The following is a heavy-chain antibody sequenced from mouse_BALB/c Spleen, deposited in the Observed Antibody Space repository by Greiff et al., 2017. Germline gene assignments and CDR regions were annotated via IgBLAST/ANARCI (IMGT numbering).Heavy chain of an antibody. CDR3: ARENDGYYVGYAMDY. CDR1: GFTFSSYG. J-gene: IGHJ4*01. V-gene: IGHV5-6-3*01. Sequence: EVKLLESGGGLVQPGGSLKLSCAASGFTFSSYGMSWVRQTPDKRLELVATINSNGGSTYYPDSVKGRFTISRDNAKNTLYLQMSSLKSEDTAMYYCARENDGYYVGYAMDYWGQGTSVTVSS. CDR2: INSNGGST. D-gene: IGHD2-3*01.